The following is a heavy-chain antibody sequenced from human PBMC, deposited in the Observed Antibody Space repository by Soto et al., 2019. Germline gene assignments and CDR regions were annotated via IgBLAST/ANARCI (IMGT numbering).Heavy chain of an antibody. CDR1: GGTFSSDA. J-gene: IGHJ4*02. V-gene: IGHV1-69*06. CDR2: IIPIFGTA. Sequence: GASVKVSCKASGGTFSSDAISWVRQAPGQGLEWMGGIIPIFGTANYAQKFQGRVTITADKSTSTAYMELSSLSSDDMAVYYCARDRVPYYSDSRGYYRFAYWGQGTLVTVSS. D-gene: IGHD3-22*01. CDR3: ARDRVPYYSDSRGYYRFAY.